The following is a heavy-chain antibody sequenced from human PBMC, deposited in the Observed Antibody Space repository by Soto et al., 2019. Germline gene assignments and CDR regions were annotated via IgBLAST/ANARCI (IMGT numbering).Heavy chain of an antibody. Sequence: QLQXQESXPGLXKPSXTLSLTCTXSGXSISXXXXXXXWIRQPPGKGLEXIGSIYYSGSTYYNPSLKSRVSISVDTSXNQXXXXXXXXXAXDTAVYYCARTSKGYSGYDSPYFDYWGQGTLVTVSS. CDR3: ARTSKGYSGYDSPYFDY. CDR1: GXSISXXXXX. J-gene: IGHJ4*02. CDR2: IYYSGST. V-gene: IGHV4-39*01. D-gene: IGHD5-12*01.